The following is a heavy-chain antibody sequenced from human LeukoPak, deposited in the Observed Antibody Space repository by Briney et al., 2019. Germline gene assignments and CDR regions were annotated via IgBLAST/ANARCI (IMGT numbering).Heavy chain of an antibody. CDR2: IYTSGST. J-gene: IGHJ4*02. CDR1: GVSMSSYY. D-gene: IGHD3-10*01. CDR3: ARRVTYYYGSGTMAYFDY. V-gene: IGHV4-4*07. Sequence: SETLSLTCTVSGVSMSSYYWSWIRQPAGKGLEWIGRIYTSGSTNYNPSLESRVTISVDTSKNQFSLKLSSVTAADTAVYYCARRVTYYYGSGTMAYFDYWGQGTLVTVSS.